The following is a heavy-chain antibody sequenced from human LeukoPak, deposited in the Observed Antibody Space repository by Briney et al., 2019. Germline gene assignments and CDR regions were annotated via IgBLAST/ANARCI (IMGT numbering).Heavy chain of an antibody. J-gene: IGHJ2*01. CDR1: GGTISGSY. Sequence: SETLSLTCSVSGGTISGSYWNWIRQPPGQGLEWIGYVSYSGSTNYNPTLQSRVTISVDTSKNQSSLKLSSMTAADTAVYYCARDPVEQPYWFFDLWGRGTLVTVSS. V-gene: IGHV4-59*01. CDR2: VSYSGST. CDR3: ARDPVEQPYWFFDL. D-gene: IGHD1/OR15-1a*01.